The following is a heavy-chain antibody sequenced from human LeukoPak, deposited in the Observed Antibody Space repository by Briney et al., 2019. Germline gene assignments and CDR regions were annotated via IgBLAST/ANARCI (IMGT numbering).Heavy chain of an antibody. D-gene: IGHD3-3*01. CDR3: ARRGYDFWSGLYYYYMDV. Sequence: GASVKVSCKASGYTFTGYYIHWVRQAPGQGLEWMGWINPNNGGTNYAQRFQGRVTMTRDTPISTAYMELSRLRSDDTAVYYCARRGYDFWSGLYYYYMDVWGKGTTVTVSS. CDR1: GYTFTGYY. CDR2: INPNNGGT. J-gene: IGHJ6*03. V-gene: IGHV1-2*02.